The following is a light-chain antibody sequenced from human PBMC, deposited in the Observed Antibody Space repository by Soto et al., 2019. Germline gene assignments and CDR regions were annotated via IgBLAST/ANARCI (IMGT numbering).Light chain of an antibody. CDR3: SSWDASLNGYV. CDR1: SSNIGSKT. CDR2: NSY. V-gene: IGLV1-44*01. J-gene: IGLJ1*01. Sequence: QSVLTQPPSASGTPGQRVTISCSGSSSNIGSKTVNWYQQLPGTVPKLLIYNSYQRPSGVPDRFSASKSGTSASLAISGLQSGDEADYYCSSWDASLNGYVFGTGTKLTVL.